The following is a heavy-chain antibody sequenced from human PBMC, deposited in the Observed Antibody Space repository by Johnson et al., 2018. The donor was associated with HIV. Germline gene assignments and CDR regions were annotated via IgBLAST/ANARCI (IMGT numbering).Heavy chain of an antibody. CDR1: GFTCDDYA. D-gene: IGHD3-3*01. CDR2: IRCDGGST. Sequence: EVQLVESGGVVVQPGGSLRLSCAASGFTCDDYAMHWVRQAPGKGLAWVSLIRCDGGSTYCGDPVKGRFPISRDNSKNTLYLQMNSLRAEDTAVYYCAKTRLRFLEWYDAFDIWGQGTMVTVSS. V-gene: IGHV3-43D*03. CDR3: AKTRLRFLEWYDAFDI. J-gene: IGHJ3*02.